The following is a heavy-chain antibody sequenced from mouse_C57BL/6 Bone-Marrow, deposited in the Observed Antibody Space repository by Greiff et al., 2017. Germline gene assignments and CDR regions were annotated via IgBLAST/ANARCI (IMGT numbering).Heavy chain of an antibody. D-gene: IGHD4-1*01. J-gene: IGHJ1*03. CDR3: ARGLGRWYFDV. CDR2: ISDGGSYT. V-gene: IGHV5-4*03. CDR1: GFTFSSYA. Sequence: EVMLVASGGGLVKPGGSLKLSCAASGFTFSSYAMSWVRQTPEKRLEWVATISDGGSYTYYPDNVKGRFTISRDNAKNNLYLQLSHLKSEDTAMYYCARGLGRWYFDVWGTGTTVTVSS.